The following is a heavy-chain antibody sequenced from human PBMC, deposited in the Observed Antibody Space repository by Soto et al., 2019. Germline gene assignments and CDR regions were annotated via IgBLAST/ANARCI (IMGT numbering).Heavy chain of an antibody. CDR2: INAGDGNA. J-gene: IGHJ4*02. D-gene: IGHD1-1*01. Sequence: GGSVKVSCKASGYNFSTYSIHWVRQAPGQRLEWLGWINAGDGNAKYSQKFQGRVTVTGDTSASIVYMELSSLTSEDTAVYYCARFFVERRGGHFDYWGQATLVTVSS. CDR3: ARFFVERRGGHFDY. V-gene: IGHV1-3*01. CDR1: GYNFSTYS.